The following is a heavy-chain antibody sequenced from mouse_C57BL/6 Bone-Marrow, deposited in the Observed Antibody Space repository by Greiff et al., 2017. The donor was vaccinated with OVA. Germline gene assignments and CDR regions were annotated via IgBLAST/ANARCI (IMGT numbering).Heavy chain of an antibody. CDR2: IDPSDSYT. CDR1: GYTFTSYW. J-gene: IGHJ4*01. V-gene: IGHV1-69*01. Sequence: QVQLQQPGAELVMPGASVKLSCKASGYTFTSYWMHWVKQRPGQGLEWIGEIDPSDSYTNYNQKFKGKSTLTVDKSSSTAYMQLSSLTSEDSAVYYCARGPTVDAMDDWGQGTSVTVSS. D-gene: IGHD1-1*01. CDR3: ARGPTVDAMDD.